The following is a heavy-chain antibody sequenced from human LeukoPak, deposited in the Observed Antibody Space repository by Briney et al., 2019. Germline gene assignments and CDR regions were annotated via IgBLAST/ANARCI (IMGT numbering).Heavy chain of an antibody. CDR3: ARSGSYQTTGDAFDI. Sequence: GSLRLSCAASGLTFSSYWMSWVRQAPGKGLEWVSYISSSISTIYYADSVKGRFTISRDNAKNSLYLQMNSLRDEDTAVYYCARSGSYQTTGDAFDIWGQGTMVTVSS. CDR2: ISSSISTI. V-gene: IGHV3-48*02. CDR1: GLTFSSYW. J-gene: IGHJ3*02. D-gene: IGHD1-26*01.